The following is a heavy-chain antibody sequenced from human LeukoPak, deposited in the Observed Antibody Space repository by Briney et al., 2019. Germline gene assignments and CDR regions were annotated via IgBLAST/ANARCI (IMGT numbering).Heavy chain of an antibody. CDR2: IYHSGST. CDR1: GGSISSSNW. D-gene: IGHD5-18*01. Sequence: PSRTLSLTCAVSGGSISSSNWWSWVRQPPGKGLEWIGEIYHSGSTNYNPSLKSRVPISVDTSKNQFSLKLTSVTAADTAVYYCARTTEGGYTYGYFYYYYMDVWGKGTTVTISS. J-gene: IGHJ6*03. CDR3: ARTTEGGYTYGYFYYYYMDV. V-gene: IGHV4-4*02.